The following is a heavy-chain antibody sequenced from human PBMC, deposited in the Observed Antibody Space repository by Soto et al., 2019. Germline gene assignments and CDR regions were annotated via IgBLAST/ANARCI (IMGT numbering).Heavy chain of an antibody. Sequence: PSETLSLTCAVSGYSISSGYYCGWIRQPPGKGLEWIGSIYHSGSTYYNPSLKSRVTISVDTSKNQFSLKLSSVTAADTAVYYCARDPPSRITPGFFDYWGQGTLVTVSS. J-gene: IGHJ4*02. D-gene: IGHD5-12*01. CDR3: ARDPPSRITPGFFDY. CDR1: GYSISSGYY. CDR2: IYHSGST. V-gene: IGHV4-38-2*02.